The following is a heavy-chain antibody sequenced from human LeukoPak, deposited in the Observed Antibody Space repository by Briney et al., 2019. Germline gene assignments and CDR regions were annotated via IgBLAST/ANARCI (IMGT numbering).Heavy chain of an antibody. CDR1: GGSISSYY. CDR3: ARLRARGGPYYYYMDV. D-gene: IGHD1-26*01. V-gene: IGHV4-59*12. CDR2: IYYSGST. J-gene: IGHJ6*03. Sequence: SETLSLTCTVSGGSISSYYWSWIRQPPGKGLEWIGYIYYSGSTNYNPSLKSRVTISVDTSKNQFSLKLSSVTAADTAVYYCARLRARGGPYYYYMDVWGKGTTVTVSS.